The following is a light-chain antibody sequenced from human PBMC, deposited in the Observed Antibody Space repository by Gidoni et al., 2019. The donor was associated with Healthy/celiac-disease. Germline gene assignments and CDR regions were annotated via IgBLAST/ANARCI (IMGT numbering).Light chain of an antibody. Sequence: DIQMTQSPSSLSASVGDRVPITCRASQSISSYLNWYQQKPGKAHKLLIYASSSLQSGVPSRFSGSGSGTDFTLTISSLQPEDFATYYCQQSYSTPYTFGQGTKLEIK. CDR3: QQSYSTPYT. J-gene: IGKJ2*01. CDR2: ASS. V-gene: IGKV1-39*01. CDR1: QSISSY.